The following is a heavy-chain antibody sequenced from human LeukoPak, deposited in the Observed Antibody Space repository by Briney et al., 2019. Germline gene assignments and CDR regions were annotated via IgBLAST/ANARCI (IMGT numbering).Heavy chain of an antibody. J-gene: IGHJ4*02. CDR2: MNPNSGET. CDR1: QYTFMSYN. V-gene: IGHV1-8*01. D-gene: IGHD6-13*01. Sequence: ASVKVSCKASQYTFMSYNLNWVRQAPGQGLEWMGWMNPNSGETGYAQKFQGRVTMTRDTSINTAYMQLANLRSDDTAVYYCARQSYGSPRSPVGEYWGQGTLVTVSS. CDR3: ARQSYGSPRSPVGEY.